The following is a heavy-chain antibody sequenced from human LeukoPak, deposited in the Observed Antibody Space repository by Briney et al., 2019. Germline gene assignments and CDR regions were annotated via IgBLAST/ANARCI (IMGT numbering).Heavy chain of an antibody. V-gene: IGHV3-11*01. CDR1: GFTFSDYY. Sequence: PGGSLRLSCAASGFTFSDYYMSWIRQAPGKGLEWVSYISSSGSTIYYADSVKGRFTISRDSSKNTLCLQMNSLRAEDTAVYYCAKFLIYDGSGRRGFDYWGQGTLVTVSS. CDR3: AKFLIYDGSGRRGFDY. J-gene: IGHJ4*02. D-gene: IGHD3-22*01. CDR2: ISSSGSTI.